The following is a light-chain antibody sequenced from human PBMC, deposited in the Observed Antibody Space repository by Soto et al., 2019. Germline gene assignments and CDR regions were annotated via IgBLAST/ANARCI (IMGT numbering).Light chain of an antibody. CDR3: QQYNSYSWT. CDR2: DAS. J-gene: IGKJ1*01. Sequence: DIQMTQSPSTLSASVGDRVTITCRASQSISTWLAWYQQEPGKAPKVLIYDASRLESGVPSRFSGSGSGTDFTLTISSLQPADFATYYCQQYNSYSWTFGQGTKVDIK. V-gene: IGKV1-5*01. CDR1: QSISTW.